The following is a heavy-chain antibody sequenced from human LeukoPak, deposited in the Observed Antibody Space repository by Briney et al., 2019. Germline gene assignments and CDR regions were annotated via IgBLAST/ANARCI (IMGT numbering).Heavy chain of an antibody. V-gene: IGHV5-51*01. D-gene: IGHD6-13*01. CDR1: EYSFTTYW. Sequence: GESLKISCKGSEYSFTTYWIGWVRQMPGKGLEWMGIIDPGDSDTRYSPSFQGHVTISADKSISTAYLQWSSLRASDTAMYYCARGKVAAVGVKYTWFDPWGQGTLVTVSS. CDR2: IDPGDSDT. CDR3: ARGKVAAVGVKYTWFDP. J-gene: IGHJ5*02.